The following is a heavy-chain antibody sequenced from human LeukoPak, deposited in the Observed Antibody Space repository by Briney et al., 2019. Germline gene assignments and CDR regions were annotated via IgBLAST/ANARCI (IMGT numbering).Heavy chain of an antibody. D-gene: IGHD3-22*01. Sequence: PSETLSLTCTVSGGSISIYYWSWIRQPPGKGLEWIGYMYYSGNTNYNPSLKSRVTISEDTSKNQFSLRLSSVTAADTAVYYCARHGPRDYDRNAYYNFYGMGVWGQGTTVTVSS. CDR3: ARHGPRDYDRNAYYNFYGMGV. CDR1: GGSISIYY. CDR2: MYYSGNT. J-gene: IGHJ6*02. V-gene: IGHV4-59*08.